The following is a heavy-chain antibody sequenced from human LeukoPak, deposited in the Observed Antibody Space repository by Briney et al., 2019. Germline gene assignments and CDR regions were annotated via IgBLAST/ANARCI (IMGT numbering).Heavy chain of an antibody. D-gene: IGHD2-15*01. CDR3: AREGCSGGSCYHNWFDP. CDR1: GFTFTSYY. Sequence: GGPLRLSCAASGFTFTSYYMHWVRQAPGKGLEWVANINQDGSEKYYVDSVKGRFTISRDNAKNSLYLQMNSLRAEDTAVYYCAREGCSGGSCYHNWFDPWGQGTLDTVSS. V-gene: IGHV3-7*01. CDR2: INQDGSEK. J-gene: IGHJ5*02.